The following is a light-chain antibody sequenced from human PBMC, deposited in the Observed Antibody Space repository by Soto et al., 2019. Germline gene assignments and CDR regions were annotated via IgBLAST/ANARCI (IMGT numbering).Light chain of an antibody. V-gene: IGLV1-44*01. CDR1: RFNIGSQV. CDR2: NNN. CDR3: ATWDDKLDGPV. J-gene: IGLJ3*02. Sequence: QSVLTQPPSASGAPGQRVTISCSGSRFNIGSQVVQWFQHIAGTAPKLLIQNNNERPSGVPDRFSGSKSGTSASLAISGLQSEDEGDYYCATWDDKLDGPVFGGGTKLTVL.